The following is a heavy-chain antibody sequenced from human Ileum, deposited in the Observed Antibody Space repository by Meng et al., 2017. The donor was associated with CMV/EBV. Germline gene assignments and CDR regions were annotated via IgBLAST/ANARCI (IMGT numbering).Heavy chain of an antibody. D-gene: IGHD3-3*01. Sequence: SGGSVSSGSSYWSWIRQPPGKGLEWIGYIYYSGSTNYNPSLKSRVTISVDTSKNQFSLKLSSVTAADTAVYYCASSLSGVANLIDYWGQGTLVTVSS. CDR1: GGSVSSGSSY. J-gene: IGHJ4*02. CDR3: ASSLSGVANLIDY. V-gene: IGHV4-61*01. CDR2: IYYSGST.